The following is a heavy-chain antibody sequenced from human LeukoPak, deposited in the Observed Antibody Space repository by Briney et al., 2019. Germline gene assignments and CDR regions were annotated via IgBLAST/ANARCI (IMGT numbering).Heavy chain of an antibody. CDR1: GGTFSIYA. CDR2: IIPIFGTA. Sequence: SVKVSFTASGGTFSIYAISWVRQAPGQGLEWMGGIIPIFGTANYAQKFQGRVTITADESTSTAYMELSSLRSEDTAVYYCARWLQLGVNYYYGMDVWGQGTTVTVSS. CDR3: ARWLQLGVNYYYGMDV. V-gene: IGHV1-69*13. D-gene: IGHD5-24*01. J-gene: IGHJ6*02.